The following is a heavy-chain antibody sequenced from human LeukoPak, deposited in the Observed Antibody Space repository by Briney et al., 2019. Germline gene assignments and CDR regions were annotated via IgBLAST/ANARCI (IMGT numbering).Heavy chain of an antibody. CDR1: GFTFSSYA. D-gene: IGHD5-24*01. Sequence: GGSLRLSCAASGFTFSSYAMHWVRQAPGKGLEWVAVISYDGSNKYYADSVKGRFTISRDNSKNTLYLQMNSQRAEDTAVYYCARDSSQMDPFDYWGQGTLVTVSS. CDR3: ARDSSQMDPFDY. J-gene: IGHJ4*02. CDR2: ISYDGSNK. V-gene: IGHV3-30-3*01.